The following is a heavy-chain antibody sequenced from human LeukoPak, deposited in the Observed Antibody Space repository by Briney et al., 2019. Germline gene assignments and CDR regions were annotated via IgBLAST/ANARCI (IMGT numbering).Heavy chain of an antibody. Sequence: PSETLSLTCSVSGDSITTTSYSWGWIRQPPGKGLEWIGNICYTGTTLYNPSLKDRVTVSADTSKSQFSLELTSVTAADTALYYCARMYGVFDYWGQGILVTVSS. V-gene: IGHV4-39*01. CDR2: ICYTGTT. J-gene: IGHJ4*02. CDR3: ARMYGVFDY. D-gene: IGHD2-8*01. CDR1: GDSITTTSYS.